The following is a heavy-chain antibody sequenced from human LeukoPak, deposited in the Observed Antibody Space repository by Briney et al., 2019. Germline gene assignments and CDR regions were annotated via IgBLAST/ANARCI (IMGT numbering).Heavy chain of an antibody. CDR3: ARGSGYYGNWFDP. Sequence: GGSLRPSCAASGFTFSSYWMHWVRQAPGKGLVWVSRINADGSSTSYADSVKGRFTISRDNAKNTLYLQMNSLRAEDTAVYYCARGSGYYGNWFDPWGQGTLVTVSS. J-gene: IGHJ5*02. D-gene: IGHD3-3*01. CDR1: GFTFSSYW. CDR2: INADGSST. V-gene: IGHV3-74*01.